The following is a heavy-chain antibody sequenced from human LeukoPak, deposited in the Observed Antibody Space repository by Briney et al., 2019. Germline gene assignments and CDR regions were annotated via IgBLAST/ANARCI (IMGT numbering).Heavy chain of an antibody. CDR3: ATDRQQGGSGSYWFDP. Sequence: SETLSLTCTISGGSITTYYWSRIRQVAGKGLEWIGNIYYSGTTTYNPSLKSRVTMSVDTLRNQFSLQLKSVTAADTAMYYCATDRQQGGSGSYWFDPWGQGILVTVSS. J-gene: IGHJ5*02. CDR2: IYYSGTT. D-gene: IGHD3-10*01. CDR1: GGSITTYY. V-gene: IGHV4-59*01.